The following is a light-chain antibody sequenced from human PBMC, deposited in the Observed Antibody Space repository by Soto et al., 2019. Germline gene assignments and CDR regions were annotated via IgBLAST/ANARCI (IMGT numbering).Light chain of an antibody. CDR1: SSDFDIYKY. V-gene: IGLV2-14*01. CDR2: QVT. J-gene: IGLJ1*01. CDR3: CSYTSSINYV. Sequence: QSALAQPASVSGSPPQSITISCTGTSSDFDIYKYVSWYQQHPGKAPKLMIYQVTNRPSGVSNRFSGSTSGNTASLTISGLQAEDEADYYCCSYTSSINYVFGTGTKVTVL.